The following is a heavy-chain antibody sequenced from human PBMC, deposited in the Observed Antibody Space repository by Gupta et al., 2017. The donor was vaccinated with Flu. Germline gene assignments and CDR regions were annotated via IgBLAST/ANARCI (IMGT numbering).Heavy chain of an antibody. CDR3: AKDLFSEQWTRTAGYFDY. CDR2: ISGSGGST. Sequence: EVQLLESGGGLVQPGGSLRLSCAASGFTFSSYAMSWVRQAPGKGLEWVSAISGSGGSTYYADSVKGRFTISRDNSKNTLYLQMNSLRAEDTAVYYCAKDLFSEQWTRTAGYFDYWGQGTLVTVSS. D-gene: IGHD6-19*01. J-gene: IGHJ4*02. V-gene: IGHV3-23*01. CDR1: GFTFSSYA.